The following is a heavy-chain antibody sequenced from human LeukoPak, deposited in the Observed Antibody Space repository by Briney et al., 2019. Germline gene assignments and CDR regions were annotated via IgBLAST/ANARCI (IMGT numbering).Heavy chain of an antibody. D-gene: IGHD4/OR15-4a*01. CDR2: ISGSRGST. CDR3: AKVSLNMVNDAFDI. CDR1: GFTFSSYA. Sequence: GGSLRLSCAASGFTFSSYAMSWVRQAPGKGLEWVSAISGSRGSTYYTDSVKGRFTISRDNSKNTLYLQMNSLTAEDTAMYSCAKVSLNMVNDAFDIWGQGTMVSVSS. V-gene: IGHV3-23*01. J-gene: IGHJ3*02.